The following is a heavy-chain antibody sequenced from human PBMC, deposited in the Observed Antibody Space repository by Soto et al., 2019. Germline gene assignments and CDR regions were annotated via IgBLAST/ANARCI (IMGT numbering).Heavy chain of an antibody. CDR3: ARSDGRY. V-gene: IGHV4-59*01. CDR1: GGSISSYY. CDR2: IYYSGST. Sequence: SETRSLPCNVSGGSISSYYWSWIRQPPGKGLEWIGYIYYSGSTNYNPSLKSRVTISVDTSKNQFSLKLSSVTAADTAVYYCARSDGRYWGQGTLVTVSS. J-gene: IGHJ4*02.